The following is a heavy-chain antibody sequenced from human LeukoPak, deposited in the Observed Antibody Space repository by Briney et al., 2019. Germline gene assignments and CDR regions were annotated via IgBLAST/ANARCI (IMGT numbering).Heavy chain of an antibody. V-gene: IGHV3-23*01. D-gene: IGHD6-13*01. CDR1: GFTFSSCV. Sequence: GGSLRLSCAASGFTFSSCVMSWVRQAPGKGLEWVSNIGGSVGSMFYAASVKGRFAISRDNSKNTLFLQMNNLRVEDTAVYYCAKRGNSWDLFDYWGQGTLVTVSS. J-gene: IGHJ4*02. CDR3: AKRGNSWDLFDY. CDR2: IGGSVGSM.